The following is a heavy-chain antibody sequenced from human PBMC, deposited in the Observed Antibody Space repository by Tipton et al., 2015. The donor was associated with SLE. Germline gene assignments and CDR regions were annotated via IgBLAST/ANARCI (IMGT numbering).Heavy chain of an antibody. CDR2: IHYSGTT. J-gene: IGHJ3*02. Sequence: LRLSCTVSGVSLSSHYWSWIRQSPGKGLEWIGYIHYSGTTNYNPSLRGRVTVSVDTSKNQFSLHLSSVTASDTAIYYCAKNGGPATFAIWGQGTMVTVSS. CDR3: AKNGGPATFAI. CDR1: GVSLSSHY. V-gene: IGHV4-59*11. D-gene: IGHD3-10*01.